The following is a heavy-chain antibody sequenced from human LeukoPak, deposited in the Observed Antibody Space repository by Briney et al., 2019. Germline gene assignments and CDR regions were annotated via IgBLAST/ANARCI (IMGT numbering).Heavy chain of an antibody. CDR1: GYTFTSYD. CDR2: MNPNSGNT. Sequence: ASVKVSCKASGYTFTSYDINWVRQATGQGLEWMGWMNPNSGNTGYAQKFQGRVTMTRNTSISTAYMELSSLRSEDTAVYYCARIARDSYYFDYWGQGTLVTVSS. J-gene: IGHJ4*02. CDR3: ARIARDSYYFDY. V-gene: IGHV1-8*01. D-gene: IGHD2-15*01.